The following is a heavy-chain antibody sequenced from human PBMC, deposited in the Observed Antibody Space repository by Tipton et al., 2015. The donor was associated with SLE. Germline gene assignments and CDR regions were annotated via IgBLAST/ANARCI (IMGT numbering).Heavy chain of an antibody. CDR1: GGSISNSRHY. CDR2: IYFSGTT. Sequence: TLSLTCSVSGGSISNSRHYWGCIRQPPGKGLEWIGSIYFSGTTYYNPSLKSRVTILVDTSKNQFSLKVNSVTAADTAMYYCARELPTMGDYMDVWGKGTTVIVSS. J-gene: IGHJ6*03. V-gene: IGHV4-39*07. CDR3: ARELPTMGDYMDV. D-gene: IGHD3-16*01.